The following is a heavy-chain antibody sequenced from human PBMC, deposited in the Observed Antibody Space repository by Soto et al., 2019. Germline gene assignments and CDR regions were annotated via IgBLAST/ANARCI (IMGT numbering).Heavy chain of an antibody. CDR2: IYHSGST. CDR3: ARLLWFGELLGYYGMDV. Sequence: PSETLSLTCAVSGGSISSGGYSWSWIRQPPGKGLEWIGYIYHSGSTYYNPSLKSRVTISVDRSKNQFSLKLSSVTAADTAVYYCARLLWFGELLGYYGMDVWGQGILVTVSS. V-gene: IGHV4-30-2*01. CDR1: GGSISSGGYS. J-gene: IGHJ6*02. D-gene: IGHD3-10*01.